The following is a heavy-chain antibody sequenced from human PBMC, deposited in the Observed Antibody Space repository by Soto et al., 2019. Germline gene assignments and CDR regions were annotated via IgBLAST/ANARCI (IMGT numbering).Heavy chain of an antibody. Sequence: QVQLVQSGAEVKKPGASVKVSCKASGYTFTSYGISCVRPAPGQGLDWMGWISAYNGNTNYAQKLHGRVTMTTDTSTSTAYMELRSLRSDEPAVYYCARVGNYAYPPWAFDIWGQVTLVNVS. CDR2: ISAYNGNT. J-gene: IGHJ3*02. CDR1: GYTFTSYG. D-gene: IGHD3-16*01. V-gene: IGHV1-18*01. CDR3: ARVGNYAYPPWAFDI.